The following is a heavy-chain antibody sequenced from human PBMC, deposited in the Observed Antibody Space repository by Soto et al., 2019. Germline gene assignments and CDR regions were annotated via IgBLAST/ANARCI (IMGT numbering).Heavy chain of an antibody. CDR3: TGYYYDSSGYPPNHYYYYYGMDV. Sequence: AGSLRLSCAASGFTFSNAWMSWVRQAPGKEQEWVGRIKSKTDGGTTDYAAPVKGRFTSSRDDSKNTLYLQMNSLKTEDTAVYYCTGYYYDSSGYPPNHYYYYYGMDVWGQGTTVTVS. V-gene: IGHV3-15*01. D-gene: IGHD3-22*01. CDR2: IKSKTDGGTT. CDR1: GFTFSNAW. J-gene: IGHJ6*02.